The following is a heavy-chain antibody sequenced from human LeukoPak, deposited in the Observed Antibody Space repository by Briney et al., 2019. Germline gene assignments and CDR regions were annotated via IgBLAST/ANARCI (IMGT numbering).Heavy chain of an antibody. CDR1: ESSFINYG. CDR3: ARDIEEGRGDLRLGFDS. CDR2: IWYDGGNK. J-gene: IGHJ4*02. D-gene: IGHD7-27*01. V-gene: IGHV3-33*08. Sequence: GGSLRLSCVASESSFINYGMHWVRQAPGKGLEWVALIWYDGGNKYYADSVKGRFTISRDNSKNTLYLQMNSLTAEDTAVYYCARDIEEGRGDLRLGFDSWGQGTQVTVSS.